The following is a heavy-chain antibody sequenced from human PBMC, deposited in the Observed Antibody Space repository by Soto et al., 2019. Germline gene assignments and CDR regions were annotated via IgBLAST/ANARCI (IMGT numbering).Heavy chain of an antibody. Sequence: EVQLVESGGGLVKPGGSLRLSCAASGFTSSGYSMHWVRQAPRKGLEWVSSISGSSTNIYYADSVKGRFTISRDNAKNSRYLQMNSLRAEDTAVYYCAIHAEMYYDFLSGYSFGAFDTWGQGTMVTVSS. CDR2: ISGSSTNI. J-gene: IGHJ3*02. CDR1: GFTSSGYS. CDR3: AIHAEMYYDFLSGYSFGAFDT. D-gene: IGHD3-3*01. V-gene: IGHV3-21*01.